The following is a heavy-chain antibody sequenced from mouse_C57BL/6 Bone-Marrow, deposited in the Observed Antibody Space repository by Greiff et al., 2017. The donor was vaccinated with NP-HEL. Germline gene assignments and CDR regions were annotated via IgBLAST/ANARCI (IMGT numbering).Heavy chain of an antibody. J-gene: IGHJ1*03. D-gene: IGHD1-1*01. CDR1: GYTFTSYG. CDR2: IYPRSGNT. V-gene: IGHV1-81*01. CDR3: GRYYGSRRYFDV. Sequence: VQLQQSGAELARPGASVKLSCKASGYTFTSYGISWVKQRTGQGLEWIGEIYPRSGNTYYNEKFKGKATLTADKSSSTAYMELRSLTSEDSADYFRGRYYGSRRYFDVWGKGTTVTVSS.